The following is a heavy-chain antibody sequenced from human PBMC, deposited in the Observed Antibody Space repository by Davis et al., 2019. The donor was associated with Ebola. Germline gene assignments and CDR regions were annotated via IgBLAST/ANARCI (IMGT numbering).Heavy chain of an antibody. CDR3: ARDRYSSSWYAY. D-gene: IGHD6-13*01. Sequence: ASVKVSCKASGYTFTSYYMHWVRQAPGQGLEWMGIINPSGGSTSYAQKFQGRVTMTRDTSTTTAYMELRSLRSDDTAVYYCARDRYSSSWYAYWGQGTLVTVSS. V-gene: IGHV1-46*01. J-gene: IGHJ4*02. CDR2: INPSGGST. CDR1: GYTFTSYY.